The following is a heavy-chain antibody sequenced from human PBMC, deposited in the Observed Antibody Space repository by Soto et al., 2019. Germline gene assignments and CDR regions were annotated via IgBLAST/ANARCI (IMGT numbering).Heavy chain of an antibody. CDR3: ARGRYGDY. CDR1: GYACTTYG. J-gene: IGHJ4*02. CDR2: ISAHNGNT. Sequence: QVHLVQCGAEVKKPGASVKVSCKGSGYACTTYGITWVRQAPGQGLEWMGWISAHNGNTNYAQKLQGRVTVTRDTSTSTAYMELRSLRSDDTAVYYCARGRYGDYWGQGALVTVSS. V-gene: IGHV1-18*01. D-gene: IGHD1-1*01.